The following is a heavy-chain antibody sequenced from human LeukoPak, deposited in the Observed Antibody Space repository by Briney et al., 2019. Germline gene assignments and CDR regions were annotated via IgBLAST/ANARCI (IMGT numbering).Heavy chain of an antibody. CDR1: GFTFSSYA. V-gene: IGHV3-23*01. CDR3: AKEKRGCSSTSCYNGMDV. D-gene: IGHD2-2*02. J-gene: IGHJ6*02. Sequence: GGSLRLSCAASGFTFSSYAMAWVRQAPGKGLEWVSAISGSGGSTYYADSVKGRFTISRDNSKNTLYLQMNSLRAEDTAVYYCAKEKRGCSSTSCYNGMDVWGQGTTVTVSS. CDR2: ISGSGGST.